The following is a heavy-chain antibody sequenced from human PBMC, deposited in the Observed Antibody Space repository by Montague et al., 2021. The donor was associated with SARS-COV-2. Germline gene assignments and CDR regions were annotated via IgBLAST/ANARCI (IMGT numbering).Heavy chain of an antibody. J-gene: IGHJ6*02. CDR3: AIGYFPVGGSENWGSYGMDV. V-gene: IGHV3-74*01. Sequence: SLRLSCAASGFTFSSYCMHWVRQAPGTGLVWVSRVKGDGSRISYADSVKGRFTISRDNAKNTLYLQMNSLRAEDTAVYFCAIGYFPVGGSENWGSYGMDVWGQGTTVTVSS. CDR1: GFTFSSYC. D-gene: IGHD3-16*01. CDR2: VKGDGSRI.